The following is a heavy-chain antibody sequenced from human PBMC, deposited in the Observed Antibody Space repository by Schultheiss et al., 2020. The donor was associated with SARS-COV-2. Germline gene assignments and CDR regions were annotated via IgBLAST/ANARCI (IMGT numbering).Heavy chain of an antibody. CDR1: GFSLSNARMG. J-gene: IGHJ4*02. Sequence: SGPTLVKPTQTLTLTCTVSGFSLSNARMGVGWIRQPPGKALEWLALIYWNDDKRYSPSLKSRLTITKDTSKNQVVLTMTNMDPVDTATYYCAHRSYDSSGYLVDYWGQGTLVTVSS. CDR3: AHRSYDSSGYLVDY. CDR2: IYWNDDK. V-gene: IGHV2-5*01. D-gene: IGHD3-22*01.